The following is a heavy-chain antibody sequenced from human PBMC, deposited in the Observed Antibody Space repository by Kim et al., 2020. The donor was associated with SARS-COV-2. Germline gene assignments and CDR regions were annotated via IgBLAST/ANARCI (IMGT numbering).Heavy chain of an antibody. D-gene: IGHD3-3*01. J-gene: IGHJ6*02. V-gene: IGHV3-30*18. CDR3: AKDRSVTIFGVAHAMDV. Sequence: GGSLRLSCAASGFTFSSYGMHWVRQAPGKGLEWVAVISYDGSNKYYADSVKGRFTISRDNSKNTLYLQMNSLRAEDTAVYYCAKDRSVTIFGVAHAMDVWGQGTTVTVSS. CDR1: GFTFSSYG. CDR2: ISYDGSNK.